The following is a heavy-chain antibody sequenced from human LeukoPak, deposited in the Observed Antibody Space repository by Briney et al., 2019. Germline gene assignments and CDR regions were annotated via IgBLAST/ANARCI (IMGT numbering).Heavy chain of an antibody. J-gene: IGHJ6*02. Sequence: GGSLRLSCAASGFTFTSSNMNWVRQAPGKGLEWVANIKQDGSKIYYVDSVKGRFTISRDNAKNSLYLQMNSLRAEDTAVYYCARAMDVWGQGTTVTVSS. CDR2: IKQDGSKI. CDR1: GFTFTSSN. CDR3: ARAMDV. V-gene: IGHV3-7*03.